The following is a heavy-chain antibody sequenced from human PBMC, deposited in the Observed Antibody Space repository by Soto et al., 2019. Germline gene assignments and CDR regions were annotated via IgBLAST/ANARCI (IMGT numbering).Heavy chain of an antibody. V-gene: IGHV1-18*01. J-gene: IGHJ4*02. CDR2: ISGDNANT. D-gene: IGHD3-22*01. Sequence: ASVKVSCKASGYTFTGYGITWVRQAPGQGLEWMGWISGDNANTNYAQKLQGRITMTVDASTSTAYMELGSLTSDDTAVYYCARDRVLYYDSIGGTGLDFWGQGTLVT. CDR3: ARDRVLYYDSIGGTGLDF. CDR1: GYTFTGYG.